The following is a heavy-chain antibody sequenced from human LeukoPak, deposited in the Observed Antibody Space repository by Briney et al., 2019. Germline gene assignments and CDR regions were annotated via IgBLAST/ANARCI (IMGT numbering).Heavy chain of an antibody. J-gene: IGHJ4*02. CDR3: ARGGGVVTATTFDY. Sequence: SETLSLTCTVSGGSISTYYWSWIRQPPGKGLEWIGYIYYSGSTNYNPSLKSRVTISVDTSKNQFSLKLSSVTAADTAVYYCARGGGVVTATTFDYWGQGTLVTVSS. CDR1: GGSISTYY. V-gene: IGHV4-59*01. CDR2: IYYSGST. D-gene: IGHD2-21*02.